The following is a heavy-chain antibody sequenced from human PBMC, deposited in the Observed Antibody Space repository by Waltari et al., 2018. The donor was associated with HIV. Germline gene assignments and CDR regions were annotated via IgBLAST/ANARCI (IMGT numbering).Heavy chain of an antibody. Sequence: EVQLVESGGGLVQPGGSLRLSCAASGFTFRSYWMSWVRQAPGKGLEWVANIKQDGSEKYYVDSVKGRFTISRDNAKNSLYLQMNSLRAEDTAVYYCARATRSDYWGQGTLVTVSS. J-gene: IGHJ4*02. V-gene: IGHV3-7*03. CDR2: IKQDGSEK. CDR3: ARATRSDY. CDR1: GFTFRSYW.